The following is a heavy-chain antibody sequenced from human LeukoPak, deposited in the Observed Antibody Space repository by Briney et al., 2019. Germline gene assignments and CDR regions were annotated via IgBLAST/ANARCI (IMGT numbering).Heavy chain of an antibody. CDR2: IGSSGGST. Sequence: GGSLRLSCAASGFSFGTYGMSWVRQAPGKGLEWVSAIGSSGGSTYYSDSAKGRFTISRDNSKNTLYLQMSSLRAEDSAVYYCAKVVRKTGTDSWGQGTLVTVSS. CDR3: AKVVRKTGTDS. D-gene: IGHD1/OR15-1a*01. V-gene: IGHV3-23*01. CDR1: GFSFGTYG. J-gene: IGHJ4*02.